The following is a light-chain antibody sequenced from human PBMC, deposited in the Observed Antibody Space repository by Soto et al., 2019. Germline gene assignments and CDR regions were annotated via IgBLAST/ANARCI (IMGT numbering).Light chain of an antibody. CDR3: QQYGSSPIT. CDR2: VAS. Sequence: VLTQSQGTLSLSPGARVSLSCRARQSVSSFYLAWYQQRPGQAPRLLIYVASARATGIPDRFSGSGSGKDFTLIISRLEPEDFAVYFCQQYGSSPITFGQGTRLEIK. J-gene: IGKJ5*01. CDR1: QSVSSFY. V-gene: IGKV3-20*01.